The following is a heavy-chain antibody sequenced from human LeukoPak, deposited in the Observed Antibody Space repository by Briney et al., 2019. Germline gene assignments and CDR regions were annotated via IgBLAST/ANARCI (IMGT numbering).Heavy chain of an antibody. CDR2: IYYTGST. D-gene: IGHD6-19*01. Sequence: SQTLSLTCTVSGRSINSGDSYWTWIRQHPGKGLEWIGYIYYTGSTYYNPSLQSRVTISVGTSKNQFSLKLSAVTAADTAVYYCARPRMSYSSGWYSIDYWGQGTLVTVSS. CDR1: GRSINSGDSY. V-gene: IGHV4-31*03. J-gene: IGHJ4*02. CDR3: ARPRMSYSSGWYSIDY.